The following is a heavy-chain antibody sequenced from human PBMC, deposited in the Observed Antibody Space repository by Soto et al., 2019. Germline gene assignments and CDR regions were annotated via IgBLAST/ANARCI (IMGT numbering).Heavy chain of an antibody. CDR3: ASLISTMVRGVIKSWFDP. D-gene: IGHD3-10*01. CDR2: INQDGSDK. V-gene: IGHV3-7*01. J-gene: IGHJ5*02. CDR1: GFTFSTYW. Sequence: VGSLRLSCAASGFTFSTYWMSWVRQAPGKGLEWVANINQDGSDKYHVDSVKGRFTISRDNAKNSLYLQMNSLRAEDTAVYYCASLISTMVRGVIKSWFDPWGQGTLVTVSS.